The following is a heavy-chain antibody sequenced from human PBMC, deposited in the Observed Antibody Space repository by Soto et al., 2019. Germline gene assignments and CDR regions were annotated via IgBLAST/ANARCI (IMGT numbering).Heavy chain of an antibody. CDR3: ARAGRRSSPDYYYYYGMDV. D-gene: IGHD6-13*01. V-gene: IGHV4-31*03. J-gene: IGHJ6*02. CDR1: GGSISSGGYY. CDR2: IYYSGST. Sequence: QVQLQESGPGLVKPSQTLSLTCTVSGGSISSGGYYWSWIRQHPGKGLEWIGYIYYSGSTYYNPSLESRVTIRVDTSKNQFSLKLSSVTAADTAVYYCARAGRRSSPDYYYYYGMDVWGQGTTVTVSS.